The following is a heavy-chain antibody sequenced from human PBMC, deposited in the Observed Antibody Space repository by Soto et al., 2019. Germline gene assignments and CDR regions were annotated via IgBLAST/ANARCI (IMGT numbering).Heavy chain of an antibody. J-gene: IGHJ5*02. V-gene: IGHV4-30-4*01. D-gene: IGHD3-16*01. CDR1: GGSISSGDYY. CDR2: IYYSGST. CDR3: AREGGDNWFDP. Sequence: PSETLSLTCTVSGGSISSGDYYWSWIRQPPGKGLEWIGYIYYSGSTVYNPSLKNRVTISLDTSKIQFSLKLSPVTAADTAVYYCAREGGDNWFDPWGQGTLVTVSS.